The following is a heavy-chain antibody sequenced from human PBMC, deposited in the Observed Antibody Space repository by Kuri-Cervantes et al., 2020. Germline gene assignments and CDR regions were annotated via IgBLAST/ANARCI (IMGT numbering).Heavy chain of an antibody. CDR1: GFTMSNYA. J-gene: IGHJ6*02. D-gene: IGHD4-17*01. CDR2: ISYDGTET. CDR3: AKHGATTMHYYYYGMDV. V-gene: IGHV3-30*18. Sequence: GGSLRLSCVVSGFTMSNYAMHWVRQAPGKGLEWVAVISYDGTETYYADSVQGRFTISRDDSQSTVALQMENLRVEDTALYYCAKHGATTMHYYYYGMDVWGQGTTVTVSS.